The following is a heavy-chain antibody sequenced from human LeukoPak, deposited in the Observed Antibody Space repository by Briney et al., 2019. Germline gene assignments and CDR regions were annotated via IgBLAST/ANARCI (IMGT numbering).Heavy chain of an antibody. CDR2: INHSGST. Sequence: KPSETLSLTCTVSGGSISSSSYYWSWIRQPPGKGLEWIGEINHSGSTNYNPSLKSRVTISVDTSKNQFSLKLSSVTAADTAVYYCARGVRGVKYYYYYYMDVWGKGTTVTVSS. CDR1: GGSISSSSYY. J-gene: IGHJ6*03. CDR3: ARGVRGVKYYYYYYMDV. V-gene: IGHV4-39*07. D-gene: IGHD3-10*01.